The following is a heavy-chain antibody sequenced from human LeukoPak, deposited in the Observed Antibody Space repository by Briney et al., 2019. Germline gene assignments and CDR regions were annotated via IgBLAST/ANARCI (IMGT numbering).Heavy chain of an antibody. CDR2: ISSTSTYI. CDR3: ARDQGAGTYRSYGMDV. V-gene: IGHV3-11*06. Sequence: GGSLRLSCAASGFTFSDYYMSWIRQAPGKGLEWVSSISSTSTYIFYADSVKGRFTISKDNAKNSLYLQMNSLRAEDTAIYYCARDQGAGTYRSYGMDVWGQGTSVTVSS. J-gene: IGHJ6*02. D-gene: IGHD3-10*01. CDR1: GFTFSDYY.